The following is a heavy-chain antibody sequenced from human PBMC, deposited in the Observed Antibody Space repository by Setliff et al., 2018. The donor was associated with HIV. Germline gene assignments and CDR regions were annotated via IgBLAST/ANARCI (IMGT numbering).Heavy chain of an antibody. CDR1: GESFSAFF. CDR2: IHHSGAP. V-gene: IGHV4-34*01. J-gene: IGHJ4*02. CDR3: ARVCRNFWSGCMADS. Sequence: ASETLSLTCAVYGESFSAFFWTWIRQPPGKGLEWIGEIHHSGAPNYKPSLKSRVTISVDTSKNQFSLKMTSVTAADTAKYYCARVCRNFWSGCMADSWGQGTLVTVSS. D-gene: IGHD3-3*01.